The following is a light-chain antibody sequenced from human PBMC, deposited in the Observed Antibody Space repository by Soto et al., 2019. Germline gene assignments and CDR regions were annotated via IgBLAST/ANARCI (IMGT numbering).Light chain of an antibody. J-gene: IGKJ1*01. CDR3: QQYYSHPWT. V-gene: IGKV1-8*01. Sequence: AIRMTQSPSSLSASTGDRVTITCRASQGISSYLAWYQQKPGKAPKLLIYAASTLQSGVPSRFSGSGSGTDFTLTISCLQSEDFATYYCQQYYSHPWTFGQGTKVEIK. CDR1: QGISSY. CDR2: AAS.